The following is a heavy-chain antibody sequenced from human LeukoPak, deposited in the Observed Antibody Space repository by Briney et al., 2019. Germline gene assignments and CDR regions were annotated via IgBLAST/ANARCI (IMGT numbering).Heavy chain of an antibody. D-gene: IGHD3-22*01. CDR3: ARESRGGFDSSFPFAY. J-gene: IGHJ4*02. V-gene: IGHV6-1*01. Sequence: SQTLSLTCAISGDSVSSNNTAWTWIRQSPSRGLEWLGRTYYRSRWYNEYAVSVKSRITINPDTSKNQFSLQLNSVTPEDTAVYYCARESRGGFDSSFPFAYWGQGTLVTASS. CDR2: TYYRSRWYN. CDR1: GDSVSSNNTA.